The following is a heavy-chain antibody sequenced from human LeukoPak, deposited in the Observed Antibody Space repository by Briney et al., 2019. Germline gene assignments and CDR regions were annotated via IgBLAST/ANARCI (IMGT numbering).Heavy chain of an antibody. CDR3: ARDYCSGVTCHHDY. J-gene: IGHJ4*02. CDR2: ISSSSSTI. V-gene: IGHV3-48*02. CDR1: GFTFSSYS. D-gene: IGHD2-15*01. Sequence: PGGSLRPSCAASGFTFSSYSMKWVRQAPGKGLEWVSYISSSSSTIYYSDSVKVRFTIFRDNAKNSLYLQMNSLRDEDTAVYYCARDYCSGVTCHHDYWGQGTLVTVSS.